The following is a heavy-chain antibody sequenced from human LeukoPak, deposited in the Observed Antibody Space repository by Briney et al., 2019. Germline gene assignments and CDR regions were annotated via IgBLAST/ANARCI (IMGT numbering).Heavy chain of an antibody. Sequence: GGSLRLSCAASGFTVSNTYMSWVRQAPGKGLEWVSVIYSSGGTFYSESVKGRFTISRDYSKNTLYLQMNSLRVDDTDVYYCAKDSSGPAFWGQGTLVTVSS. J-gene: IGHJ4*02. CDR3: AKDSSGPAF. CDR1: GFTVSNTY. CDR2: IYSSGGT. V-gene: IGHV3-53*01. D-gene: IGHD6-19*01.